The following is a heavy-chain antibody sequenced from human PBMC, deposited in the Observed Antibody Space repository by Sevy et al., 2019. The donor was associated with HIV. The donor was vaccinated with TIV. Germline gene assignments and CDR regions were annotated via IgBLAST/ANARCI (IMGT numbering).Heavy chain of an antibody. J-gene: IGHJ4*02. CDR2: IYFTGNT. D-gene: IGHD1-1*01. Sequence: SETLSLTCSVSGGSISSYFWTWVRQSPGKGLEWIGNIYFTGNTDYSPSLKSRVTLSLDTSNSQYSMTLKSVTAAETAIYFCARDSTTRPRVLDYWGQGTLVTVSS. V-gene: IGHV4-59*01. CDR1: GGSISSYF. CDR3: ARDSTTRPRVLDY.